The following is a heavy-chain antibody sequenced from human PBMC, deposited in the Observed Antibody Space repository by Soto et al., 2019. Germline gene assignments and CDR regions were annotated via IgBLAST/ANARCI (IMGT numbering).Heavy chain of an antibody. CDR3: ARGRASGSYYLLDY. V-gene: IGHV1-8*01. CDR2: INPNSGNI. J-gene: IGHJ4*02. D-gene: IGHD3-10*01. Sequence: ASVKVSCKASGNTFTSYDINWVRQATGHGLEWMGWINPNSGNIGYAQKFQGRVTMTRHTAIRTVYMEVSRLRSDDTAVYYCARGRASGSYYLLDYWGQGTLVTVSS. CDR1: GNTFTSYD.